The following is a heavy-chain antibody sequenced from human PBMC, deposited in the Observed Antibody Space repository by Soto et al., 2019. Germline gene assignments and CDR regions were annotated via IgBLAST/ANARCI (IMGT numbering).Heavy chain of an antibody. CDR1: GFTFSRYG. CDR2: LSFATGGT. D-gene: IGHD2-2*03. J-gene: IGHJ6*02. Sequence: GGSLRLSCAASGFTFSRYGMSWVRQPPGRGLEWVSTLSFATGGTYYPDSVKGRFTISRDNSKNTLYLQMNSLRAEDTAVYYCARNMDIVVVPAALYGMDVWGQGTTVTVSS. CDR3: ARNMDIVVVPAALYGMDV. V-gene: IGHV3-23*01.